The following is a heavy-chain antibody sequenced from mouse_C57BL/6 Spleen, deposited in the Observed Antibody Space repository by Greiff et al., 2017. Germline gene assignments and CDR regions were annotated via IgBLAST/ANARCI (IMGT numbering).Heavy chain of an antibody. V-gene: IGHV1-61*01. J-gene: IGHJ1*03. D-gene: IGHD4-1*01. Sequence: QVQLQQPGAELVRPGSSVKLSCKASGYTFTSYWMDWVKQRPGQGLEWIGNIYPSDSETHYNQKFKDKATLTVDKSSSTAYMQLSSLTSEDSAVYYCARTVTGNWDGYFAVWGTGTTVTVSS. CDR2: IYPSDSET. CDR3: ARTVTGNWDGYFAV. CDR1: GYTFTSYW.